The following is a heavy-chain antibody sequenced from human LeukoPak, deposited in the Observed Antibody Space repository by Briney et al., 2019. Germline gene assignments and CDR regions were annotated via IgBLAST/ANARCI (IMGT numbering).Heavy chain of an antibody. J-gene: IGHJ6*03. V-gene: IGHV3-30*04. Sequence: GGSLRLSCAASGFTFSSYAMHWVRQAPGKGLEWVAVISYDGSNKYYADSVKGRFTISRDNSKNTLYLQMNSLRAEDTAVYYCARAPDGIQLYYYYYMDVWGKGTTVTISS. CDR2: ISYDGSNK. CDR1: GFTFSSYA. CDR3: ARAPDGIQLYYYYYMDV. D-gene: IGHD5-18*01.